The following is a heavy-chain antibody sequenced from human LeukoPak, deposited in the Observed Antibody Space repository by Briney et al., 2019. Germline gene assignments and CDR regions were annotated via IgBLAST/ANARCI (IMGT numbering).Heavy chain of an antibody. V-gene: IGHV4-30-4*08. J-gene: IGHJ6*03. D-gene: IGHD3-10*01. CDR1: GGSISSGDYY. Sequence: SETLSLTCTVSGGSISSGDYYWSWIRQPPGKGLEWIGYIYYSGSTYYNPSLKSRVTISVDTSKNQFSLKLSSVTAADTAVYYCAREGLLWFGEGNYYYYMDVWGKGTTVTVSS. CDR3: AREGLLWFGEGNYYYYMDV. CDR2: IYYSGST.